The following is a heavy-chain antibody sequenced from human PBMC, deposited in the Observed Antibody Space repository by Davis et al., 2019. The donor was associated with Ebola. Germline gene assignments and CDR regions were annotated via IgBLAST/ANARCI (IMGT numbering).Heavy chain of an antibody. D-gene: IGHD6-6*01. CDR1: GFTFSSYS. Sequence: GESLKISCAASGFTFSSYSMNWVRQAPGKGLEWVAVIWYDGSNKYYADSVKGRFTISRDNSKNALYLQMNSLRAEDTAVYYCARDPYSSSSDDLYYYYGMDVWGQGTTVTVSS. CDR2: IWYDGSNK. CDR3: ARDPYSSSSDDLYYYYGMDV. V-gene: IGHV3-33*08. J-gene: IGHJ6*02.